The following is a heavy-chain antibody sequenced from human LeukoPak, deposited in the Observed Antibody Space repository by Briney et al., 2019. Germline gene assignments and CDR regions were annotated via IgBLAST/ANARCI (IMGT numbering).Heavy chain of an antibody. CDR2: ISSGGSTI. J-gene: IGHJ5*01. Sequence: GGSLTLSCAASGFTFSDYYMTWIRQAPGKGLEWLSYISSGGSTIYYAVSVKGRLTISRDNAKNSLYLQINSLRAEDTGVYYCARDGSVRYCSTTSCYGEGCFDSWGQGTLVTVSS. V-gene: IGHV3-11*04. CDR1: GFTFSDYY. D-gene: IGHD2-2*01. CDR3: ARDGSVRYCSTTSCYGEGCFDS.